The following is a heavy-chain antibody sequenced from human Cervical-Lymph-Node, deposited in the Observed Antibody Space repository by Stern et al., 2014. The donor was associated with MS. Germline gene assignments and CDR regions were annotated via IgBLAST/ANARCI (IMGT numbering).Heavy chain of an antibody. CDR3: ARWSVACDS. CDR2: IYPGDSDI. D-gene: IGHD2-21*01. V-gene: IGHV5-51*03. J-gene: IGHJ4*02. CDR1: GYRFINNW. Sequence: EVQLVQSGAEVREPGDSLKISCKTSGYRFINNWIAWVRQVPGKGLEWIGIIYPGDSDIRYSPSFQGHVTISVDKSTSTAYLQWSSLKASDTAVYYCARWSVACDSWGQGALITVSS.